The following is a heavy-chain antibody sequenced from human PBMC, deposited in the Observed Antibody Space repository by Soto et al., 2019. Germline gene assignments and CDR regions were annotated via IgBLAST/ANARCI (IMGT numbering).Heavy chain of an antibody. CDR1: GGSISSGGYS. D-gene: IGHD3-22*01. CDR2: IYQSGST. Sequence: SETLSLTCAVSGGSISSGGYSWSWIRQPPGKGLEWIGYIYQSGSTYYNPSLKSRVTISVDRSKNQFSLKLTSVPAADTAVYYCARRGYPPHAFDIWGQGTMLTVSS. J-gene: IGHJ3*02. V-gene: IGHV4-30-2*01. CDR3: ARRGYPPHAFDI.